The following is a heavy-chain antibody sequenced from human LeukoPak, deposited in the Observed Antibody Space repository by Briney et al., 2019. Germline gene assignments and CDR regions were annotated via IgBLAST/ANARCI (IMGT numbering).Heavy chain of an antibody. CDR3: ARSLPYGTTWYGRSDF. CDR1: GFPFNAYW. V-gene: IGHV3-7*03. D-gene: IGHD6-13*01. Sequence: GGSLRLSCAASGFPFNAYWMTWVRQAPGKGLEWVANIRQDGDTKYYVDSVKGRFTISRDNAMNSLYLQMNSLRAEDTAIYYCARSLPYGTTWYGRSDFWGQGTLVTVSS. J-gene: IGHJ4*02. CDR2: IRQDGDTK.